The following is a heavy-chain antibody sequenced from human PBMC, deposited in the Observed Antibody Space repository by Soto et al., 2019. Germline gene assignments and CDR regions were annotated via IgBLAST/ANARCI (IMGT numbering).Heavy chain of an antibody. J-gene: IGHJ4*02. Sequence: EGQLVESGGGLVQPGGSLKLSCAASGFTFGGSAMHWVRQASGKGLEWVGHIRSKTNSYATAYAESVKGRFTISRDDSMNTAYLQMNSLKTVDTAVYFCTRQTDAVQWLVVPTDYNFDYWGQGTLVTVSS. V-gene: IGHV3-73*02. CDR3: TRQTDAVQWLVVPTDYNFDY. CDR2: IRSKTNSYAT. D-gene: IGHD6-19*01. CDR1: GFTFGGSA.